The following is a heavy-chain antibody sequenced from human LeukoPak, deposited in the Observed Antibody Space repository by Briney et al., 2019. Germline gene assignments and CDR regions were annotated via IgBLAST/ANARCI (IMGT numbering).Heavy chain of an antibody. V-gene: IGHV4-30-4*08. CDR3: ARGSSSDYDFWSGYSAGYYYYYYMDV. CDR1: GGSISSGDYY. J-gene: IGHJ6*03. Sequence: SQTLSLTCTVSGGSISSGDYYWSWIRQPPGKGLEWIGYIYYSGSTYYHPSLKSRVTISVDTSKNQFSLKLSSVTAADTAVYYCARGSSSDYDFWSGYSAGYYYYYYMDVWGKGTAVTVSS. CDR2: IYYSGST. D-gene: IGHD3-3*01.